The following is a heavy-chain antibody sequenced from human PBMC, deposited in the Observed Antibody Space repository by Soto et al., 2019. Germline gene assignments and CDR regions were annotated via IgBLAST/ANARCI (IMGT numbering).Heavy chain of an antibody. CDR3: AKDRGSSWSNRTPPYFDY. CDR2: ISYDGSNK. V-gene: IGHV3-30*18. D-gene: IGHD6-13*01. J-gene: IGHJ4*02. Sequence: ESGGGVVQPGRSLRLSCAASGFTFSSYGMHWVRQAPGKGLEWVAVISYDGSNKYYADSVKGRFTISRDNSKNTLYLQMNSLRAEDTAVYYCAKDRGSSWSNRTPPYFDYWGQGTLVTVSS. CDR1: GFTFSSYG.